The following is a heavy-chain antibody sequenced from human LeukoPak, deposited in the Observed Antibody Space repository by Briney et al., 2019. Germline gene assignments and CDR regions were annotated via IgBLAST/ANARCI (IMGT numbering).Heavy chain of an antibody. Sequence: SETLSLTCTVSGGSISSYYWSWIRQPAGKGLEWIGRIYTSGSTNYNPSLKSRVTMSVDTSTNQVSLKLSSVTAADTAVYYCARGGTSGWYPYYFDYWGQGTLVTVSS. CDR1: GGSISSYY. D-gene: IGHD6-19*01. V-gene: IGHV4-4*07. J-gene: IGHJ4*02. CDR3: ARGGTSGWYPYYFDY. CDR2: IYTSGST.